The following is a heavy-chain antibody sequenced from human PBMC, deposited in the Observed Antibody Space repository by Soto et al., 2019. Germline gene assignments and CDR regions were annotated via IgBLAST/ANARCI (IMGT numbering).Heavy chain of an antibody. CDR2: INHSGSA. CDR3: ARGALIIRNHLFFEY. D-gene: IGHD1-1*01. CDR1: GGSFSGYY. V-gene: IGHV4-34*01. J-gene: IGHJ4*02. Sequence: QVQLQQWGAGLLKPSETLSLTCAVYGGSFSGYYWSWIRQPPGRGLEWIGEINHSGSANSNPSLKSRVTISVDTSKNQFSLRLSSVTAADTAVYYCARGALIIRNHLFFEYWGQGTPVTVSS.